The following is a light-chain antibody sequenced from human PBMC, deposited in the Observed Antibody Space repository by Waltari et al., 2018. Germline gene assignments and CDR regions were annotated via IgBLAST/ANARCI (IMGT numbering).Light chain of an antibody. J-gene: IGLJ1*01. CDR3: HVWHPDMDPGV. Sequence: SYALTQPPSVSVAPGTTARITCGGDNIGSYSVHWYQQKPGQAPVLVIFYDSDRPSGIPERCSGSNSGNTATLTSSSVEAGDEAKYYCHVWHPDMDPGVFGPGTEVSV. V-gene: IGLV3-21*04. CDR2: YDS. CDR1: NIGSYS.